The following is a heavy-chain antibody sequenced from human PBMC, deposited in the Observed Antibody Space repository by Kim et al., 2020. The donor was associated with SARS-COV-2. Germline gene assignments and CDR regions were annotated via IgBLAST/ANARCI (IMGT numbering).Heavy chain of an antibody. CDR1: GGSFSGYY. V-gene: IGHV4-34*01. Sequence: SETLSLTCAVYGGSFSGYYWSWIRQPPGKGLEWIGEINHSGSTNYNPSLKSRVTISVDTSKNQFSLKLSSVTAADTAVYYCARGWGIAAAGIVYKSRAEYFQHWGQGTLVTVSS. J-gene: IGHJ1*01. D-gene: IGHD6-13*01. CDR2: INHSGST. CDR3: ARGWGIAAAGIVYKSRAEYFQH.